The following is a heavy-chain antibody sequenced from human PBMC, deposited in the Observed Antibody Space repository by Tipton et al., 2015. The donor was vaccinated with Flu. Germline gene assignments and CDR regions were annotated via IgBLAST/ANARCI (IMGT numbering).Heavy chain of an antibody. D-gene: IGHD2-15*01. CDR1: GFTFSRYW. Sequence: VQLVQSGGALVQPGGSLRLSCVGSGFTFSRYWMTWVRRAPGKGLEWVANIQGDGSEKKYVDSVKGRFNIFRDNAKNSLYLSMNSLRGEDTAMYYCATMQWDVLAVPGATPAYYFDHWGQGTLVTVSS. V-gene: IGHV3-7*01. J-gene: IGHJ4*02. CDR2: IQGDGSEK. CDR3: ATMQWDVLAVPGATPAYYFDH.